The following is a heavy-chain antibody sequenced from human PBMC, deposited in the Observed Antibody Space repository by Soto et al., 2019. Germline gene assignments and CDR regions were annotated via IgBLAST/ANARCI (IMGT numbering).Heavy chain of an antibody. V-gene: IGHV1-18*01. CDR2: ISVYNGDT. Sequence: QVQLVQSGAEVKNPGASMKVSCKASGYTFNTYGISWVRQAPGQGLEWMGWISVYNGDTNYAQKFRGRVTLTTDTSTSTAYMELRSLTSDDTAVYYCARDRGYCSAGSCYPEYFHHWGQGTLVTVSS. CDR1: GYTFNTYG. CDR3: ARDRGYCSAGSCYPEYFHH. J-gene: IGHJ1*01. D-gene: IGHD2-15*01.